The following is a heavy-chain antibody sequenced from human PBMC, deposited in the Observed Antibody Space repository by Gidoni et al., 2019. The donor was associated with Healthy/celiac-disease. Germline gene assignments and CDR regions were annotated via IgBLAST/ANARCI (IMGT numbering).Heavy chain of an antibody. CDR2: ISSNGGST. CDR1: GFTFSSYA. J-gene: IGHJ4*02. CDR3: VKGAPTVGGYPNRY. D-gene: IGHD3-16*01. V-gene: IGHV3-64D*06. Sequence: EVQLVESGGGLVQPGGSLRLSCSASGFTFSSYAMHWVRQAPGKGLEYVSAISSNGGSTYYADSVKGRFTISRDNSKNTLYLQMSSLRAEDTAVYYCVKGAPTVGGYPNRYWGQGTLVTVSS.